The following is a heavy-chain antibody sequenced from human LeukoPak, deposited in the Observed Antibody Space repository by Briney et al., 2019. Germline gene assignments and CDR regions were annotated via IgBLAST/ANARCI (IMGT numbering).Heavy chain of an antibody. D-gene: IGHD2/OR15-2a*01. CDR2: IKQDGSEK. V-gene: IGHV3-7*04. Sequence: GGSLRLSCAASGVMFPSYWMTWVRQAPGKGLEWVANIKQDGSEKYYVDSVKGRFTISRDNAKNSVYLQMNSLRAEDTAVYYCARRHHFGFLDSWGHGTLVTVSS. CDR1: GVMFPSYW. CDR3: ARRHHFGFLDS. J-gene: IGHJ5*01.